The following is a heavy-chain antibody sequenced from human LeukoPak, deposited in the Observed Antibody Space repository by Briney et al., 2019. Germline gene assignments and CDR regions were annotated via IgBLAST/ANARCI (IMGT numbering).Heavy chain of an antibody. D-gene: IGHD6-6*01. V-gene: IGHV3-23*01. J-gene: IGHJ4*02. CDR1: GSTFSSYA. CDR2: ITGNGGDT. Sequence: GGSLRLSCAASGSTFSSYAMSWVRQTPGKGLEWVSAITGNGGDTYSADPVKGRLTISRDNSKNTLYLQMDSLRAEDAAVYYCAKGSSSSRPYYFDYWGQGTLVTVSS. CDR3: AKGSSSSRPYYFDY.